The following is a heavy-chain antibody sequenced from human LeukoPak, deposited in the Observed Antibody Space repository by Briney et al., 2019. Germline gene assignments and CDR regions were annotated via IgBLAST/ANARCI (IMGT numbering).Heavy chain of an antibody. CDR2: INPNSSDT. CDR1: GYTFTDYY. V-gene: IGHV1-2*02. D-gene: IGHD6-13*01. CDR3: ARDPVAAAVDIDY. Sequence: ASVKVSCKASGYTFTDYYIHWVRQAPGQGLEWMGWINPNSSDTSYAQKFQGRVTVTRDTSIGTAFVELGSLRSDDTAVYYCARDPVAAAVDIDYWGQGTLVTVSS. J-gene: IGHJ4*02.